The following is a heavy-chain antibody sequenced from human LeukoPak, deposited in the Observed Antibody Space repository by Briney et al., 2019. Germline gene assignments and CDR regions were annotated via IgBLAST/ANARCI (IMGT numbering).Heavy chain of an antibody. V-gene: IGHV1-58*01. CDR1: GFTFTSSA. Sequence: GASVKVSCKASGFTFTSSAVQWVRQARGQRLEWIGWIVVGSGNTNYAQKFQERVTITRDMSTSTAYMELSSLRSEDTAVYYCAALPITIFGVVPRAAFDIWGQGTMVTVSS. CDR2: IVVGSGNT. D-gene: IGHD3-3*01. J-gene: IGHJ3*02. CDR3: AALPITIFGVVPRAAFDI.